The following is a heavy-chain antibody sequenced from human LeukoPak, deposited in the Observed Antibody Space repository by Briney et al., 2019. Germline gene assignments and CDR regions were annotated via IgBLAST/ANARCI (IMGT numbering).Heavy chain of an antibody. V-gene: IGHV3-30*18. D-gene: IGHD3-22*01. J-gene: IGHJ6*03. Sequence: GGSLRFSCAASGFTFSSYGMHWVRQAPGKGLEWVAVISYDGSNKYYADSVKGRFTISRDNSKNTLYLQMNSLRAEDTAVYYCAKDPHYYGSSGYYGNLLYYYYYMDVWGKGTTVTVSS. CDR2: ISYDGSNK. CDR1: GFTFSSYG. CDR3: AKDPHYYGSSGYYGNLLYYYYYMDV.